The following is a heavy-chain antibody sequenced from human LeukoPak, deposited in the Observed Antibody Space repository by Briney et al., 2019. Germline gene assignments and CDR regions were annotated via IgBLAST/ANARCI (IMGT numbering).Heavy chain of an antibody. V-gene: IGHV4-39*07. D-gene: IGHD6-19*01. Sequence: SETLSLTCTVSGGSISSSSYYWGWVRQPPGKGLEWIGSIYYSGSTNYNPSLKSRVTISVDTSKNQFSLKLSSVTAADTAVYYCARGRGGWVYFDYWGQGTLVTVSS. CDR3: ARGRGGWVYFDY. J-gene: IGHJ4*02. CDR2: IYYSGST. CDR1: GGSISSSSYY.